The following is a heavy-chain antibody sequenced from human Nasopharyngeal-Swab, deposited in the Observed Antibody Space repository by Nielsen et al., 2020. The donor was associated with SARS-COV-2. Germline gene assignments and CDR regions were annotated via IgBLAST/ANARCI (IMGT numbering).Heavy chain of an antibody. CDR1: GFTFSSYA. D-gene: IGHD3-10*01. V-gene: IGHV3-30-3*01. CDR2: ISYDGSNK. Sequence: GSLKISCAASGFTFSSYAMHWVRQAPGKGLEWVAVISYDGSNKYYADSVKGRFTISRDNSKNTLYLQMNSLRAEDTAVYYCARDALPNYYGSGNYYYYGMDVWGQGTTVTVSS. J-gene: IGHJ6*02. CDR3: ARDALPNYYGSGNYYYYGMDV.